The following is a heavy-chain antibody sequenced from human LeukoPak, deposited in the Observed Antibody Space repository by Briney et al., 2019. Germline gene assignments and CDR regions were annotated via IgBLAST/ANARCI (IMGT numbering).Heavy chain of an antibody. CDR2: INSDGSST. Sequence: GGSLRLSCAASGFTFSSYWMHWVRQAPGKGLVWVSRINSDGSSTSYADSVKGRFTISRGNAKNTLYLQMNSLRAEDTAVYYCARESPGYYYDSSGYYPDYWGQGTLVTVSS. D-gene: IGHD3-22*01. CDR1: GFTFSSYW. J-gene: IGHJ4*02. V-gene: IGHV3-74*01. CDR3: ARESPGYYYDSSGYYPDY.